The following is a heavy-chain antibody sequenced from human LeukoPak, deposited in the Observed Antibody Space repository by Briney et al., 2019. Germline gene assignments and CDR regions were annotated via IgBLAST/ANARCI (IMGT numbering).Heavy chain of an antibody. Sequence: SETLSLTCAVYGGSFSGYYWSWIRQPPGKGLEWIGEINHSGTTNYNPSLKSRVTISVDTSKNQFSLKLSSVTAADTAVYYCARGGLNYGDYGFFPAARRTNDYWGQGTLVTVSS. CDR3: ARGGLNYGDYGFFPAARRTNDY. D-gene: IGHD4-17*01. CDR2: INHSGTT. J-gene: IGHJ4*02. CDR1: GGSFSGYY. V-gene: IGHV4-34*01.